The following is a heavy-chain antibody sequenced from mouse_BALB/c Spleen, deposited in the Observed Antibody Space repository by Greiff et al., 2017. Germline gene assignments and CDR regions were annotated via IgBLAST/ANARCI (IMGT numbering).Heavy chain of an antibody. D-gene: IGHD2-4*01. Sequence: QVQLQQSGAELVRPGTSVKVSCKASGYAFTNYLIEWVKQRPGQGLEWIGVINPGSGGTNYNEKFKGKATLTADTSSSTTYMQLSSLTSTDSAVYFYARSSYEYDERFDAIDYWGQGTSVTVSS. J-gene: IGHJ4*01. CDR2: INPGSGGT. V-gene: IGHV1-54*01. CDR1: GYAFTNYL. CDR3: ARSSYEYDERFDAIDY.